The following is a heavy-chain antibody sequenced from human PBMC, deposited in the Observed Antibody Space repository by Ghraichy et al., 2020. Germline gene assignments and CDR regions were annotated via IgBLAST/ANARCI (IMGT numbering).Heavy chain of an antibody. CDR1: GFTFSGYS. D-gene: IGHD4-23*01. J-gene: IGHJ6*02. Sequence: LSLTCAASGFTFSGYSMNWVRQSPGKGLEWVSYITSSSRNIFYADSVKGRFTISRDNAQNSLYLQMNSLRDEDTAVYYCARGSKVVRFYYYDGMDVWGQGTTVTVSS. V-gene: IGHV3-48*02. CDR3: ARGSKVVRFYYYDGMDV. CDR2: ITSSSRNI.